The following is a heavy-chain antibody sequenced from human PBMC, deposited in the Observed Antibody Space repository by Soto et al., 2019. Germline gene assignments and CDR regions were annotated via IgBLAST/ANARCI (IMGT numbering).Heavy chain of an antibody. CDR1: GYTFTSYG. V-gene: IGHV1-18*01. J-gene: IGHJ6*02. D-gene: IGHD3-3*01. CDR2: ISAYNGNT. Sequence: ASVKVSCKASGYTFTSYGISWVRQAPGQGLEWMGWISAYNGNTNYAQKLQGRVTMTTDTSTSTAYTELRSLRSDDTAVYYCARDELFVADFWSGYLPWAGMDVWGQGTTVTV. CDR3: ARDELFVADFWSGYLPWAGMDV.